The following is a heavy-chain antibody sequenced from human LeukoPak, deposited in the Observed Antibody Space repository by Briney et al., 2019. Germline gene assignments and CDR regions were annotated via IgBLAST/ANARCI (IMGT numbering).Heavy chain of an antibody. J-gene: IGHJ4*02. Sequence: ASVKVSCKASGYTFTGYYMHWVRQAPGQGLEWMGRINPNSGGTNYAQKFQGRVTMTTDTSTSTAYMELRSLRSDDTAVYYCARDQRGGVSDFDYWGQGTLVTVSS. V-gene: IGHV1-2*06. CDR3: ARDQRGGVSDFDY. CDR2: INPNSGGT. D-gene: IGHD3-16*01. CDR1: GYTFTGYY.